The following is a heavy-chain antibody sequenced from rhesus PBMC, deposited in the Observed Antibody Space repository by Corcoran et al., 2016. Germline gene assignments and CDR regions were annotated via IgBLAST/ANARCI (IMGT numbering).Heavy chain of an antibody. V-gene: IGHV3-103*01. J-gene: IGHJ5-2*02. CDR2: INSGGDSI. CDR3: AKAIAGSWYNSLDV. D-gene: IGHD1-1-1*01. Sequence: EVQLVETGGGLVQPGGSLRLSCAASGFTFSSYAMQWVRQAPGKGLEWISAINSGGDSIYYEKAVTGRFTIARDNSKNTLSLQMNSLRPEDTAVYYCAKAIAGSWYNSLDVWGRGVLVTVSS. CDR1: GFTFSSYA.